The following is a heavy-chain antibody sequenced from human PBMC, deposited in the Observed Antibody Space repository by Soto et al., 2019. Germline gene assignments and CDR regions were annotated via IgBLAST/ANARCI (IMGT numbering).Heavy chain of an antibody. CDR1: GYSFTSYW. Sequence: PGESLKISCXGSGYSFTSYWIGWVRQMPGKGLEWMGIIYPGDSDTRYSPSFRGQVTISADKSISTAYLQWSSLKASDTAMYYCARQYCSGGSCPRGWFDPWGQGTLVTAPQ. CDR3: ARQYCSGGSCPRGWFDP. V-gene: IGHV5-51*01. J-gene: IGHJ5*02. CDR2: IYPGDSDT. D-gene: IGHD2-15*01.